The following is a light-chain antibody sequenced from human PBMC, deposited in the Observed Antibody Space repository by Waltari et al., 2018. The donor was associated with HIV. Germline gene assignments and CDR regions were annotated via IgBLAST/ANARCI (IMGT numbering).Light chain of an antibody. J-gene: IGLJ1*01. Sequence: QSALTQPASVSGSPGQSITISCTGTSNDVGRYDYVSWYQHHPGKAPKLVIYEVTNRPSGISNRFSGAKSGNTASLTISGLRAEDEADYYCSSYVVNSTPYVFGSGTKVTVL. CDR3: SSYVVNSTPYV. CDR2: EVT. CDR1: SNDVGRYDY. V-gene: IGLV2-14*01.